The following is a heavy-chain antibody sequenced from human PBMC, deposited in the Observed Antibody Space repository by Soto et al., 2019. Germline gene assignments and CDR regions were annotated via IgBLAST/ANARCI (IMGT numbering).Heavy chain of an antibody. J-gene: IGHJ6*02. Sequence: PGGSLRLSCAASGFTFSSYAMHWVRQAPGKGLEWVAFILYDGTNKYHADSVKGRFTISRDNSKNTLYLQMNSPRAEDTAVYYCARGEYYYALDVWGQGTTVTVSS. CDR1: GFTFSSYA. V-gene: IGHV3-30-3*01. CDR3: ARGEYYYALDV. CDR2: ILYDGTNK.